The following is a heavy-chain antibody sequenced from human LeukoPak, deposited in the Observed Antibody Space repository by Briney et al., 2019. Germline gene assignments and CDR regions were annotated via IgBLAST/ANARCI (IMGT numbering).Heavy chain of an antibody. D-gene: IGHD1-26*01. V-gene: IGHV4-59*08. CDR3: ARHEASGSYLYYCLY. Sequence: SETLSLTCTVSGGSISSYYWSWIRQTPRRGVEWIGDIYYSGSTNYNPSLKSRVTISVDTSKNQFSLKLSSVTAADTAVYFCARHEASGSYLYYCLYWGEGTVVSVPS. J-gene: IGHJ4*02. CDR1: GGSISSYY. CDR2: IYYSGST.